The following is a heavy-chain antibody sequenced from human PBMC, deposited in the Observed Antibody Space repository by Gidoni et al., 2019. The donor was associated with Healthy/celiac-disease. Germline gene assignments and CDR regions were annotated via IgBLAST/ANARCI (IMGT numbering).Heavy chain of an antibody. CDR2: IYYSGSP. CDR3: ARRGWAGPVLLGFGEEYYYYYGMDV. J-gene: IGHJ6*02. CDR1: GGSIRSYY. Sequence: QVHLQESGPGLVKPSETLSLTCTVSGGSIRSYYCNWILQPPGKGLEWIGYIYYSGSPNYNPSLKSRVTISVDTSKNQFSLKLSSVTAADTAVDYCARRGWAGPVLLGFGEEYYYYYGMDVGGQGTTVTVSS. V-gene: IGHV4-59*08. D-gene: IGHD3-10*01.